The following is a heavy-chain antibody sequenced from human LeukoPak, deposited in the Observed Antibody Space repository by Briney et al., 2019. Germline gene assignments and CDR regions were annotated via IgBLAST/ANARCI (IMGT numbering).Heavy chain of an antibody. CDR2: ISGGGDKT. J-gene: IGHJ3*01. CDR3: AKDLALAGTGGGFDV. Sequence: QTGGSLRLSCAASGFTFTTYAINWVRQAPGKGLEWVSGISGGGDKTYYADSVNGRFTISRDNSKNTVSLQMSSLRAEDTALYYCAKDLALAGTGGGFDVWGQGTRVAIFS. V-gene: IGHV3-23*01. D-gene: IGHD6-19*01. CDR1: GFTFTTYA.